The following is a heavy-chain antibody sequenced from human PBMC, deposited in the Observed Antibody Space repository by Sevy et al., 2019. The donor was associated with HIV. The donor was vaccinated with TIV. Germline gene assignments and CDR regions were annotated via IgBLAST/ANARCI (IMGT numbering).Heavy chain of an antibody. V-gene: IGHV3-7*01. CDR1: GFTFSKYW. CDR3: AGETDYDFWSGHSPRGMDV. D-gene: IGHD3-3*01. Sequence: GGSLRLSCVGSGFTFSKYWLSWVRQAPGKGLEWVARIKHDGFEKYYVDSVKGRFTTSRDNAKNSRYLEMNSLRVKDTAVYYGAGETDYDFWSGHSPRGMDVWGQGTTVTVSS. J-gene: IGHJ6*02. CDR2: IKHDGFEK.